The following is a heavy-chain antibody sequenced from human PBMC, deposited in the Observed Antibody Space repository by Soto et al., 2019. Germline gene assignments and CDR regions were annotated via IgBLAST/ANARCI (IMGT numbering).Heavy chain of an antibody. CDR1: GYSFTSYW. J-gene: IGHJ6*03. CDR2: IYPGDSDT. CDR3: ARHKTAMVTYYYYYMDV. V-gene: IGHV5-51*01. D-gene: IGHD5-18*01. Sequence: PGESLKISCKGSGYSFTSYWIGWVRQMPGKGLEWMGIIYPGDSDTRYSPSFQGQVTISADKSISTAYLQWSSLKASDTAMYYCARHKTAMVTYYYYYMDVSGKGTTVTVSS.